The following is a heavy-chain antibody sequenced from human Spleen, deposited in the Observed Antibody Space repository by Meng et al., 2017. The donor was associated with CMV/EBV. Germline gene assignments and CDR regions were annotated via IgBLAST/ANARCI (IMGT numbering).Heavy chain of an antibody. J-gene: IGHJ4*02. D-gene: IGHD3-16*02. CDR1: GYTFTSYD. CDR3: ARGRPTGPLGGVIRGPFDY. Sequence: ASVKVSCKASGYTFTSYDINWVRQATGQGLEWMGWMNPNSGNTGYAQKFQGRVTMTRNTSISTVYMELSSLRSEDTAVYYCARGRPTGPLGGVIRGPFDYWGQGTLVTVSS. CDR2: MNPNSGNT. V-gene: IGHV1-8*01.